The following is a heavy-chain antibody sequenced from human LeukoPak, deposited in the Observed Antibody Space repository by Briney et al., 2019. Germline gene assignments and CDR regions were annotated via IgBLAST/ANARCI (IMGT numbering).Heavy chain of an antibody. CDR3: ARRLPDYYDSSGYSLDY. D-gene: IGHD3-22*01. Sequence: GPSVKVSCKASGYTFTSYGISWVRQAPEQGLEWMGWISAYNGNTNYAQKLQGRVTMTTDKSTSTAYMELSSLRSEDTAVYYCARRLPDYYDSSGYSLDYWGQGTLVTVSS. CDR2: ISAYNGNT. J-gene: IGHJ4*02. V-gene: IGHV1-18*01. CDR1: GYTFTSYG.